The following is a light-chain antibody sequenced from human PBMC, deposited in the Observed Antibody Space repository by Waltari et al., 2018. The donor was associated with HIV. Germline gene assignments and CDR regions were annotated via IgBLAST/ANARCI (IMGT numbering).Light chain of an antibody. V-gene: IGLV1-36*01. J-gene: IGLJ1*01. CDR3: AAWDGSLNGDV. CDR2: YDH. CDR1: SSNIWNNA. Sequence: HSVLTPPPSVSEAPRQRVTISYSGRSSNIWNNAVTWYQHRPGKAPKLLIYYDHLLPSGVSDRFSGSKSGTSASLAISGLQSEDDADYYCAAWDGSLNGDVFGTGTKVTVL.